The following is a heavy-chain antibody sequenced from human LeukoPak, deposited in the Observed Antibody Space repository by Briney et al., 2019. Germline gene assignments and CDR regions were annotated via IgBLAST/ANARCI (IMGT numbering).Heavy chain of an antibody. Sequence: GASVKVSCKASGYTFTGYYMHWVRQAPGQGLEWTGIINPSGGSTSYAQKFQGRVTMTRDTSTSTVYMELSSLRSEDTAVYYCARDLALRQDDDAFDIWGQGTMVTVSS. CDR2: INPSGGST. V-gene: IGHV1-46*01. CDR3: ARDLALRQDDDAFDI. CDR1: GYTFTGYY. D-gene: IGHD6-25*01. J-gene: IGHJ3*02.